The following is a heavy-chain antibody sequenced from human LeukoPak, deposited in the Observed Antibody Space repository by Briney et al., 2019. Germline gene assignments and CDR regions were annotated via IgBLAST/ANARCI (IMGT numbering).Heavy chain of an antibody. CDR3: AKGTVVVTAMPPLDY. D-gene: IGHD2-21*02. Sequence: GGSLRLSCAASGFTFSSYAMSWVRQAPGKGLEWVSAISGSGGSTYYADSVKGRFTISRDNSKNTLYLQMNSLSAEDTAVYYCAKGTVVVTAMPPLDYWGQGTLVTVSS. V-gene: IGHV3-23*01. J-gene: IGHJ4*02. CDR2: ISGSGGST. CDR1: GFTFSSYA.